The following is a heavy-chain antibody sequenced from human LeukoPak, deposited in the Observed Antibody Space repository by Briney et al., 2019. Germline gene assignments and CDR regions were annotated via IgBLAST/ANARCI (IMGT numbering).Heavy chain of an antibody. CDR3: ARGTTINNFDY. CDR2: ISRSGDNV. CDR1: GFTFSTHW. Sequence: GGSLRLSCAASGFTFSTHWMSWVRQAPGKGLEWVSYISRSGDNVYYADSVKGRFTISRDNAKNSLYLQMNSLREEDTALYYCARGTTINNFDYWGQGTLVTVSS. J-gene: IGHJ4*02. D-gene: IGHD5-12*01. V-gene: IGHV3-48*02.